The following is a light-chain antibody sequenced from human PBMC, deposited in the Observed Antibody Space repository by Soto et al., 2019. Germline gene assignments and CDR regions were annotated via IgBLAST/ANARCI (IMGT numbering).Light chain of an antibody. V-gene: IGKV3-20*01. CDR2: VAS. CDR3: QQYGSSPRT. J-gene: IGKJ1*01. CDR1: QSVSSSY. Sequence: EIVMTQSPATLSVSPGERATLSCRASQSVSSSYLAWYQQKPGQAPRLLIYVASSRATGIPDRFSGSGSGTDFTLTISRLEPEDVAVYYCQQYGSSPRTLGQGTKVDIK.